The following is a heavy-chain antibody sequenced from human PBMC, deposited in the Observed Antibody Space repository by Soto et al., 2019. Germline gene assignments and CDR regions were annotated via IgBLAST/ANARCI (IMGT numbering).Heavy chain of an antibody. CDR1: GGSISSSSYY. CDR2: IYYSGST. D-gene: IGHD6-13*01. J-gene: IGHJ6*02. Sequence: PSETLSLTCTVSGGSISSSSYYWGWIRQPPGKGLEWIGSIYYSGSTYYNPSLKSRVTISVDTSKNQFSLKLSSVTAADTAVYYCATRALTYSSSWTNGMDVWGQGTTVTVSS. V-gene: IGHV4-39*07. CDR3: ATRALTYSSSWTNGMDV.